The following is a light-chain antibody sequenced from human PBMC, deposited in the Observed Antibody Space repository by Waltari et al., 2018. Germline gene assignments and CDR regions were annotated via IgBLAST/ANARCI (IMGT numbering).Light chain of an antibody. Sequence: QSALTQPASVSGSPGQSIAISCTGTDTDIGRHNFVSWYRQHPGEVPKLLIYDVSIRLSGISTRFSGSKFGNTASLTISGLQAEDEAHYYCSSYTTGRTYVFGTGTKVTVL. J-gene: IGLJ1*01. CDR3: SSYTTGRTYV. V-gene: IGLV2-14*01. CDR1: DTDIGRHNF. CDR2: DVS.